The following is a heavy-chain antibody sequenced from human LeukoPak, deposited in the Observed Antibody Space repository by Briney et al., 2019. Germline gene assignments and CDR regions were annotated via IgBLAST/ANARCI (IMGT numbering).Heavy chain of an antibody. CDR3: ARHKGLYYYGSRFDP. CDR1: GGSFSGYY. J-gene: IGHJ5*02. D-gene: IGHD3-10*01. V-gene: IGHV4-34*01. CDR2: INHSGST. Sequence: SETLSLTCAVYGGSFSGYYWSWIRQPPGKGLEWIGEINHSGSTNYNPSLKSRVTISVDTSKNQLSLKLSSVTAADTAVYYCARHKGLYYYGSRFDPWGQGTLVTVSS.